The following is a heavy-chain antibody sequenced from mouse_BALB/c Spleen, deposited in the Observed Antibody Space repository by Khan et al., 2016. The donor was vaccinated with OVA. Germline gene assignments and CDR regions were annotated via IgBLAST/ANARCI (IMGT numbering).Heavy chain of an antibody. CDR3: GRDVAYYRKDGWVAY. CDR1: GYTLTSYT. CDR2: INPSNGYT. J-gene: IGHJ3*01. V-gene: IGHV1-4*01. Sequence: QVQLQQSGAELARPGASVKMSCKTSGYTLTSYTIHWIKLRPGQGLEWIGYINPSNGYTNYNQKFKDKATLTADKSSTTAYMQLSSLASYESAVDNGGRDVAYYRKDGWVAYGGQGTLVTVSA. D-gene: IGHD2-14*01.